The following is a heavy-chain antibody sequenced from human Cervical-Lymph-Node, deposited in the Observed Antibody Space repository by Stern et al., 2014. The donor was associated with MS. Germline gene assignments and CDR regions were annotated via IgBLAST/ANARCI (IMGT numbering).Heavy chain of an antibody. CDR1: GGTFSSYA. J-gene: IGHJ6*02. D-gene: IGHD1-26*01. Sequence: VQLEESGAEVKKPGSSGKVACKASGGTFSSYAISWVRQAPGQGLEWMGGIIPIFGTANYAQKFQGRVTITADESTSTAYMELSSLRSEDTAVYYCARGELKEGLVRGMDVWGQGTTVTVSS. V-gene: IGHV1-69*01. CDR3: ARGELKEGLVRGMDV. CDR2: IIPIFGTA.